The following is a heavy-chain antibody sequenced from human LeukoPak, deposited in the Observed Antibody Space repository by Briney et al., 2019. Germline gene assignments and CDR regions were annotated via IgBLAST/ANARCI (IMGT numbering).Heavy chain of an antibody. CDR1: GGSIPTKNFY. Sequence: SETLSLTCTLSGGSIPTKNFYWGWIRQPPGKGLEWIGSVFYSGRTYYNPSLKSRVTIFVDPSKNQFSLNLRSVTAADTAVYYCARGLVTMVRGVILNWFDPWGQGTLVTVSS. J-gene: IGHJ5*02. CDR3: ARGLVTMVRGVILNWFDP. CDR2: VFYSGRT. D-gene: IGHD3-10*01. V-gene: IGHV4-39*01.